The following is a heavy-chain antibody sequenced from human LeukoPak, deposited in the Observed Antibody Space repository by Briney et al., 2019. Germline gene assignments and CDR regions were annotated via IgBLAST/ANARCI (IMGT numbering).Heavy chain of an antibody. CDR1: GGSFSGYY. CDR2: IYHTGNT. CDR3: AGKYYYDSSGYFYVDY. J-gene: IGHJ4*02. D-gene: IGHD3-22*01. V-gene: IGHV4-38-2*01. Sequence: PSETLSLTCAVYGGSFSGYYWGWIRQPPGKGLEWIGSIYHTGNTYYNPSLKSRVTISMDTSKNEFSLKLRSVTAADTAVYYCAGKYYYDSSGYFYVDYWGQGTLVTVSS.